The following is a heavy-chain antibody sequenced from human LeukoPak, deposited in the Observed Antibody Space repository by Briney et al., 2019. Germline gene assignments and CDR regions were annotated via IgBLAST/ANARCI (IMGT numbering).Heavy chain of an antibody. J-gene: IGHJ5*02. D-gene: IGHD5-18*01. CDR1: GYTLTELS. CDR2: FDPEDGET. CDR3: ATDPDTAMVTWSLT. V-gene: IGHV1-24*01. Sequence: ASVKVSCKVSGYTLTELSMHWVRQAPGKGLEWMGGFDPEDGETIYAQKFQGRVTMTEDTSTDTAYKELSSLRSEDTAVYYCATDPDTAMVTWSLTWGQGTLVTVSS.